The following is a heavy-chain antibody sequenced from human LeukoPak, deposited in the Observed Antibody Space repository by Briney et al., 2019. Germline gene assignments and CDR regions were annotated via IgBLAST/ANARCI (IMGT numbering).Heavy chain of an antibody. Sequence: SETLSLTCTVSGYSISSSYYWSWIRQPPGKGLEWIGYIYYSGSTNYNPSLKSRVTISVDTSKNQFSLKLSSVTAADTAVYYCARGRFSANWFDPWGQGTLVTVSS. V-gene: IGHV4-61*01. CDR3: ARGRFSANWFDP. J-gene: IGHJ5*02. D-gene: IGHD3-3*01. CDR2: IYYSGST. CDR1: GYSISSSYY.